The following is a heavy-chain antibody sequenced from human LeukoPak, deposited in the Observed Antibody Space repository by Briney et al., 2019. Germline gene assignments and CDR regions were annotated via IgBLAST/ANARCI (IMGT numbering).Heavy chain of an antibody. V-gene: IGHV1-18*01. J-gene: IGHJ3*02. CDR1: GYTFTSYD. Sequence: GASVKVSCKASGYTFTSYDINWARQAPGQGLEWVGWISTSNSLTRYPEKFQDRVTLTTDASTSTAYMELRSLRSDDAAVYYCARPTASYDTLDIWGQGTRVTVSS. CDR2: ISTSNSLT. D-gene: IGHD1-26*01. CDR3: ARPTASYDTLDI.